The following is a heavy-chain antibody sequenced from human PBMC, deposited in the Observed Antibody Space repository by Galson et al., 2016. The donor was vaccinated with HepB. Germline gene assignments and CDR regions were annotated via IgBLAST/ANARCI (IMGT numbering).Heavy chain of an antibody. D-gene: IGHD2-15*01. J-gene: IGHJ6*02. V-gene: IGHV1-3*01. Sequence: SVKVSCKASGYTFTRYAMHWVRQAPGQRLEWMGWINAGNGNTKYSQKLQDRVTITRDTSASTAYMEVSSLRSEDTAVYYCARGRDLGGGTYLYYHLDVWGQGTTVTVSS. CDR2: INAGNGNT. CDR3: ARGRDLGGGTYLYYHLDV. CDR1: GYTFTRYA.